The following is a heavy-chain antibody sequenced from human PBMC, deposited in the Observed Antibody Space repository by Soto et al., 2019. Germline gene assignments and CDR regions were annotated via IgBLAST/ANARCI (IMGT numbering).Heavy chain of an antibody. CDR1: GGSISSSSYY. D-gene: IGHD3-16*01. J-gene: IGHJ6*03. Sequence: SETLSLTCTVSGGSISSSSYYWGWIRQPPGKGLEWIGSIYYSGTTYYNPSLKSRVTISVDTSKNQFSVKLSSVNAADTAVYYCARFLGLNNYYHYMDVCGKRNTVTVSS. CDR3: ARFLGLNNYYHYMDV. CDR2: IYYSGTT. V-gene: IGHV4-39*01.